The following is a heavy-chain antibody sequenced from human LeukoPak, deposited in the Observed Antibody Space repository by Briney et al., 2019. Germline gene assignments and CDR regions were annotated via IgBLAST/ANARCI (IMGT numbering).Heavy chain of an antibody. Sequence: SETLSLTCALSGGSISTYYWSWIRQPPGKGLEWIGYVYYSGSTNYNPSLKSRVTISVDTSKNQFSLKLSSVTAADTAVYYCARAPVNSNNWFDPWGQGTLVTVSS. J-gene: IGHJ5*02. V-gene: IGHV4-59*01. CDR2: VYYSGST. CDR1: GGSISTYY. CDR3: ARAPVNSNNWFDP. D-gene: IGHD2/OR15-2a*01.